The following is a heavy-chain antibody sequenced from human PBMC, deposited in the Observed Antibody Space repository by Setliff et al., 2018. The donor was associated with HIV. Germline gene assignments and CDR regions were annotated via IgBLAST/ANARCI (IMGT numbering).Heavy chain of an antibody. J-gene: IGHJ4*02. V-gene: IGHV4-4*02. CDR3: AKGTPSCFFCFDN. Sequence: SETLSLTCAVSGGSIGTANWWSWVRQPPGQGLEWIGEIYYSGNTNYNPSLKSRVTMSVDKPKNHLSLKLSAVTAADTALYYCAKGTPSCFFCFDNWGRGTLVTVSS. CDR1: GGSIGTANW. CDR2: IYYSGNT. D-gene: IGHD2-15*01.